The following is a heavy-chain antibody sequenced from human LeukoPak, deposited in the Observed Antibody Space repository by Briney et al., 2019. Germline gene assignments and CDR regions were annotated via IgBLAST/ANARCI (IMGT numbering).Heavy chain of an antibody. J-gene: IGHJ5*02. Sequence: GGSLRLSCAAAGFTFSSYSMKWVRQAPGKGLEWVSSISRSSSYIYYADSVKGRFTISRDNAKNSLYMQINSLRAEDTAVYYCARDTILGDGSGGSCETSTWGQGTLVTVSS. CDR3: ARDTILGDGSGGSCETST. D-gene: IGHD2-15*01. CDR1: GFTFSSYS. V-gene: IGHV3-21*01. CDR2: ISRSSSYI.